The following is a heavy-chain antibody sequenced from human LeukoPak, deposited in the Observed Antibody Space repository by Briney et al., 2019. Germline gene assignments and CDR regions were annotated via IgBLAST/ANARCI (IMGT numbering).Heavy chain of an antibody. J-gene: IGHJ6*03. Sequence: ASVKVSCKVSGYTLTELSMHWVRQAPGKGLEWMGGFDPEDGETIYAQKFQGRVTMTEDTSTDTAYMELSSLRSEDTAVYYCATPVPTGTMDYYYCMDVWGKGTTVTVSS. CDR1: GYTLTELS. CDR2: FDPEDGET. V-gene: IGHV1-24*01. D-gene: IGHD1-14*01. CDR3: ATPVPTGTMDYYYCMDV.